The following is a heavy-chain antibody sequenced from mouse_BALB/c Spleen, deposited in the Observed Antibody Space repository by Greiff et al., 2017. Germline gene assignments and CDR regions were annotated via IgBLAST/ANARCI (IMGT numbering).Heavy chain of an antibody. D-gene: IGHD1-3*01. V-gene: IGHV5-17*02. J-gene: IGHJ2*01. CDR1: GFTFSSFG. Sequence: EVNLVESGGGLVQPGGSRKLSCAASGFTFSSFGMHWVRQAPEKGLEWVAYISSGSSTIYYADTVKGRFTISRDNPKNTLFLQMTSLRSEDTAMYYCARLKTGFDYWGQGTTLTVSS. CDR3: ARLKTGFDY. CDR2: ISSGSSTI.